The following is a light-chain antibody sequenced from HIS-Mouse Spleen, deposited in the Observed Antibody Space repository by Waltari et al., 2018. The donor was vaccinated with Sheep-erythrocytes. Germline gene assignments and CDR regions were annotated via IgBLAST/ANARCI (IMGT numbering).Light chain of an antibody. J-gene: IGLJ3*02. CDR2: EVS. CDR3: SSYTSSSTWV. Sequence: QSALTQPASVSGSPGQSNTISCTGTSSDVGGSNYVPWYQQHPGKAPKLMTYEVSNRPSGVSNRFSGSKSGNTASLTISGLQAEDEADYYCSSYTSSSTWVFGGGTKLTVL. V-gene: IGLV2-14*01. CDR1: SSDVGGSNY.